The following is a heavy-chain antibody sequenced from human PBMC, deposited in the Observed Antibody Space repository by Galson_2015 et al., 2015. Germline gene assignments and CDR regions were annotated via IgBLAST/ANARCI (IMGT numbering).Heavy chain of an antibody. V-gene: IGHV3-30*07. CDR2: ISYDGSNK. J-gene: IGHJ3*02. Sequence: SLRLSCAASGFTFSSYAMHWVRQAPGKGLEWVAVISYDGSNKYYADSVKGRFTISRDNSKNTLYLQMNSLRDEDTAVYYCAWVPLLWFREYYPGAFDIWGQGTMVTVSS. CDR1: GFTFSSYA. CDR3: AWVPLLWFREYYPGAFDI. D-gene: IGHD3-10*01.